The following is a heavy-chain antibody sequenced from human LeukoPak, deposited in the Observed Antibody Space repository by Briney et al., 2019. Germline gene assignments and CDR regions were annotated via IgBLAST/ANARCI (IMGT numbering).Heavy chain of an antibody. CDR2: ISAYNGNT. D-gene: IGHD3-22*01. CDR3: ARDLTHRRNYDNSGYQIVSAF. Sequence: ASVKVSCKASGYTFTNYGISWVRQAPGQGLECMGWISAYNGNTKYVQKFQGRVTMTTDTSTSTAYMELRSLRSDDTAVYYCARDLTHRRNYDNSGYQIVSAFWGQGTLVTVSS. V-gene: IGHV1-18*01. CDR1: GYTFTNYG. J-gene: IGHJ4*02.